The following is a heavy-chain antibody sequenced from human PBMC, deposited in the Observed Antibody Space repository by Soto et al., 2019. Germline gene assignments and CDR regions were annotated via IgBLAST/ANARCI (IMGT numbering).Heavy chain of an antibody. J-gene: IGHJ6*02. V-gene: IGHV1-69*13. CDR1: GGTFSSYA. CDR2: IIPIFGTA. Sequence: GASVKVSCKASGGTFSSYAISWVRQAPGQGLEWMGGIIPIFGTANYAQKFQGRVTITADESTSTAYMELSSLRSEDTAVYYCARPARIQLWLSPSNYYYGMDVWGQGTTVTVSS. CDR3: ARPARIQLWLSPSNYYYGMDV. D-gene: IGHD5-18*01.